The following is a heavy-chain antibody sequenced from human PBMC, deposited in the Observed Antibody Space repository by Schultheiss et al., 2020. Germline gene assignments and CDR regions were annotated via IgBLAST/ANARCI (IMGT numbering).Heavy chain of an antibody. V-gene: IGHV1-69*06. CDR2: FIPMFGTA. CDR1: GGTFSSYA. D-gene: IGHD3-22*01. J-gene: IGHJ4*02. Sequence: SVKVSCKASGGTFSSYAITWVRQAPGQGLEWMGVFIPMFGTANYAQKFQGRVTITADKSASTAYMELTSLSSADTAVYYCARRDYYDSAGHLNYWGQGTLVTVS. CDR3: ARRDYYDSAGHLNY.